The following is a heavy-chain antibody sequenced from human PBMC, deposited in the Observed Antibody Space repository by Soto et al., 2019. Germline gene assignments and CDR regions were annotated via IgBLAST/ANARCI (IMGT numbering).Heavy chain of an antibody. D-gene: IGHD2-2*01. Sequence: GGSLRLSCAASGFTFSSYSMNWVRQAPGKGLEWVSYISSSSSTIYYADSVKGRFTISRDNAKNSLYLQMNSLRDEDTAVYYCARESVVVPAATFFDYWGQGTLVTVS. J-gene: IGHJ4*02. CDR2: ISSSSSTI. CDR3: ARESVVVPAATFFDY. CDR1: GFTFSSYS. V-gene: IGHV3-48*02.